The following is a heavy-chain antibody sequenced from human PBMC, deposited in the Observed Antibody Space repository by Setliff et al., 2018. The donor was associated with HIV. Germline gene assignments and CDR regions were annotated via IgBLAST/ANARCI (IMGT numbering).Heavy chain of an antibody. D-gene: IGHD2-8*01. CDR2: MNKDGVGT. Sequence: ASVKVSCKASGDTSTIHYIHWVRQAPGQGLEWMGIMNKDGVGTTYAQNFQGRVTLTRDRSTNTVYMDLNSLRSEDTAVYYCAKEGGSHCTKGVCFPTNWLDSWGQGTLVTVSS. CDR1: GDTSTIHY. V-gene: IGHV1-46*01. J-gene: IGHJ5*01. CDR3: AKEGGSHCTKGVCFPTNWLDS.